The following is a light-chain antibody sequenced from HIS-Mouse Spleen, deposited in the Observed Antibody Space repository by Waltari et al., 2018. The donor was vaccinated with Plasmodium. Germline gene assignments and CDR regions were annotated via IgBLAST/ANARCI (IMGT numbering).Light chain of an antibody. Sequence: ELVLTQSPATLSLSPGERATLSCRASPSVSSYLAWYQPKPGQAPRLRIYDASNRATGIPARFSGSGSGTDFTLTISSLEPEDFAVYYCQQRSNWLITFGQGTRLEIK. CDR2: DAS. CDR3: QQRSNWLIT. CDR1: PSVSSY. V-gene: IGKV3-11*01. J-gene: IGKJ5*01.